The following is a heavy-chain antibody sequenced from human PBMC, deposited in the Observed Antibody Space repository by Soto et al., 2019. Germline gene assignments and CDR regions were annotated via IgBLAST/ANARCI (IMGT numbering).Heavy chain of an antibody. CDR2: IIPIFGTA. Sequence: QVQLVQSGAEVKKPGSSVKVSCKASGGTFSSYAISWVRQAPGQGLEWMGGIIPIFGTANYAQKFQGRVTITADESTSTDYMELSSLRSEDTAVYYCARVLLRYFDSAVCQNYYYYGMDVWGQGTTVTVSS. J-gene: IGHJ6*02. D-gene: IGHD3-9*01. CDR3: ARVLLRYFDSAVCQNYYYYGMDV. CDR1: GGTFSSYA. V-gene: IGHV1-69*01.